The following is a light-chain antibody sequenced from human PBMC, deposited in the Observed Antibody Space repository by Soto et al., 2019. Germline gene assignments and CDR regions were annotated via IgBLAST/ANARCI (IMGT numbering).Light chain of an antibody. CDR1: QDINKN. V-gene: IGKV1-33*01. J-gene: IGKJ5*01. Sequence: DIQMTQSPSSLSASVGDRVTITCQASQDINKNLIWYQQKPGKAPKLLIYDASDLETGVPSRFSGSGSGTGFTFTISSLQPADFATYSCQQYESLPLTFGQGTRLEIK. CDR2: DAS. CDR3: QQYESLPLT.